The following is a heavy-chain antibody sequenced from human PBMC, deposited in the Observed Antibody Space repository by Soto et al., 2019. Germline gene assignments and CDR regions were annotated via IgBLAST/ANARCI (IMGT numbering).Heavy chain of an antibody. D-gene: IGHD3-3*02. CDR3: ARGSSGAIYDY. V-gene: IGHV1-18*04. CDR1: GYIFTNYG. CDR2: ICGYNGYP. Sequence: QIHLVQSGAEVRKPGASVNVSCKTSGYIFTNYGVSWVRQAPGAGLEVVGWICGYNGYPKYGQRFQGGVPLSTDTATTTGYMELRNLRSDDAAVYYCARGSSGAIYDYWGQGTLLTVSS. J-gene: IGHJ4*02.